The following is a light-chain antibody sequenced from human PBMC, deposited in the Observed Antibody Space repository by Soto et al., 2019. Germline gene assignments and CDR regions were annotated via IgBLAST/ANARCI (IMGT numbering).Light chain of an antibody. V-gene: IGKV1-27*01. CDR3: QKYSSVPL. Sequence: DIQMTQSPSSLSASVGDRVTITCRASQGISNYIAWYQKKPGKAPKRLIYAASTLQSGVPSRFSGSGSGTDFALTIYRLLPEDVATYSCQKYSSVPLFGRGNKVDIQ. CDR2: AAS. J-gene: IGKJ3*01. CDR1: QGISNY.